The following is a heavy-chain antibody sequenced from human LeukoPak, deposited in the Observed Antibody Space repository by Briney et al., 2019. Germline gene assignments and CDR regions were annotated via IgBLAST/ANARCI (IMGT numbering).Heavy chain of an antibody. CDR3: ARGWTGGDYPWPH. CDR2: IYTSGST. D-gene: IGHD4-17*01. J-gene: IGHJ1*01. V-gene: IGHV4-61*02. Sequence: SQTLSLTCTVSGGSISSGSYYWNWIRQPAGKGLEWIGRIYTSGSTNYNPSLKSRVTISVDTSKNQFSLKLSSVTVADTAVYYCARGWTGGDYPWPHWGQGTLVTVSS. CDR1: GGSISSGSYY.